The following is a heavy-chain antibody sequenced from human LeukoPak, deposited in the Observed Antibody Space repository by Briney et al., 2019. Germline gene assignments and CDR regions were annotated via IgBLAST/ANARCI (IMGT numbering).Heavy chain of an antibody. D-gene: IGHD3-10*01. J-gene: IGHJ4*02. Sequence: GGSLRLSCAASGFTFSSHALHRVRQAPGKGLEWVSYISSSSSTIYYADSVKGRFTISRDNSKNTLYLQMNSLRAEDTAVYYCAKVLLWFGEFSHFDYWGQGTLVTVSS. V-gene: IGHV3-48*01. CDR3: AKVLLWFGEFSHFDY. CDR1: GFTFSSHA. CDR2: ISSSSSTI.